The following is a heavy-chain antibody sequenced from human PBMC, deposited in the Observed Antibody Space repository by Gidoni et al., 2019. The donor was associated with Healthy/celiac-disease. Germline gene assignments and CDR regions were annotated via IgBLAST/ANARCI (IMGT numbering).Heavy chain of an antibody. CDR2: ISSSSSYI. CDR1: GVTCSSYS. V-gene: IGHV3-21*01. CDR3: AREAYYDSSGHHYYGMDV. J-gene: IGHJ6*02. D-gene: IGHD3-22*01. Sequence: EGQLVESGGGLVKPGGALRRSCAASGVTCSSYSRNWVRQAPGKGLEWVSSISSSSSYISYADSVKGRFTISRDNAKNSLYLQMNRLRAADTAVYYCAREAYYDSSGHHYYGMDVWGQGTTVTVSS.